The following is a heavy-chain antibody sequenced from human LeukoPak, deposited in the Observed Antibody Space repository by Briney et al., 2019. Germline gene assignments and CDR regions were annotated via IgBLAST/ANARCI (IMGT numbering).Heavy chain of an antibody. CDR2: IYTGGST. J-gene: IGHJ4*02. CDR1: GFTVSSNY. Sequence: GGSLRLSCAASGFTVSSNYMSWVRQAPGKGLEWVSVIYTGGSTYYADSVKGRFTISRDNSKNTLYLQMNSLRAEDTAVYYCAKGYSSSWYPPHFDYWGQGTLVTVSS. CDR3: AKGYSSSWYPPHFDY. D-gene: IGHD6-13*01. V-gene: IGHV3-66*02.